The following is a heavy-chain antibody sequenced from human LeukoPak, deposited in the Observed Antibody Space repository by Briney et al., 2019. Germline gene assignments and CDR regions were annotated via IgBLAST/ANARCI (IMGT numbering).Heavy chain of an antibody. CDR3: ARVARDPIDAFDI. V-gene: IGHV3-48*01. Sequence: GGSLRLSCAASAFTFSSYSMNWVRQAPGKGLEWVSYISSSSSTIYYADSVKGRFTISRDNAKNSLYLQMNSLRAEDTAVYYCARVARDPIDAFDIWGQGTMVTVSS. CDR2: ISSSSSTI. CDR1: AFTFSSYS. D-gene: IGHD5-12*01. J-gene: IGHJ3*02.